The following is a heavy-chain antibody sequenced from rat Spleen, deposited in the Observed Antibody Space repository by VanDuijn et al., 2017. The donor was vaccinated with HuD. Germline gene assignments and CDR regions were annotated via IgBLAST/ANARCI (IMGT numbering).Heavy chain of an antibody. CDR1: GFTFSDYY. V-gene: IGHV5-29*01. CDR2: ISYGDSSGHSRT. CDR3: TRGGNYALDA. Sequence: EVQLVESDGGLVQPGRSLKLSCAASGFTFSDYYMAWVRQAPTKGLEWVATISYGDSSGHSRTYYRDSVRGRFTISSDNAQNTLYLQMNSLRSEDTATYYCTRGGNYALDAWGQGASVTVSS. J-gene: IGHJ4*01. D-gene: IGHD1-10*01.